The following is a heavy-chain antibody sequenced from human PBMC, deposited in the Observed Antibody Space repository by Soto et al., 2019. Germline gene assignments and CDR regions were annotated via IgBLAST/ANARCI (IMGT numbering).Heavy chain of an antibody. CDR3: AEWARYCSGADCRA. V-gene: IGHV3-23*01. J-gene: IGHJ5*02. Sequence: EVQLLESGGGLVQPGGSLRLSCAASGFPFSSRAMSWVRQAPGKGLDWVSAISGSGTITYYADSVKGRFTISRDTSKNTLYLQMNGLRADDTAVYYCAEWARYCSGADCRAWGQGTLVTVSS. D-gene: IGHD2-15*01. CDR2: ISGSGTIT. CDR1: GFPFSSRA.